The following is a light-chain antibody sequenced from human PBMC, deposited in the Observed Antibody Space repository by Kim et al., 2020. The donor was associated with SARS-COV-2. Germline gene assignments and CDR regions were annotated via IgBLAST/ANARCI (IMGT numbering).Light chain of an antibody. Sequence: EIVLTQSPGTLSLSPGEGATLSCRASQSVSSTYLAWYQQRPGQAPRLLIYSASSRATGIPDRFSGSGSGTDFTLTISRLEPEDFAVYYCQQYGISPHTFGPGTKVDIK. V-gene: IGKV3-20*01. CDR3: QQYGISPHT. CDR2: SAS. J-gene: IGKJ3*01. CDR1: QSVSSTY.